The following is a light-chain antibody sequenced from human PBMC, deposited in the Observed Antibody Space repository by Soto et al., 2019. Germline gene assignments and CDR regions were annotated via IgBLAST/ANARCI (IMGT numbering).Light chain of an antibody. Sequence: EIVMTQSPATLSVSPGERATLSCRASQSVSSNLAWYQQKPGQAPRLLIYGASTRATGIRARFSSSGSGTEFSVTISSLQSEDCAVYYCQHYNNWPVVRTFGQGTKVEIK. CDR2: GAS. V-gene: IGKV3-15*01. J-gene: IGKJ1*01. CDR3: QHYNNWPVVRT. CDR1: QSVSSN.